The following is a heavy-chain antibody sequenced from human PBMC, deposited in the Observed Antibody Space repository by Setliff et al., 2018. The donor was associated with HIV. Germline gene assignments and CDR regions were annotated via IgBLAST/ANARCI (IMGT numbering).Heavy chain of an antibody. Sequence: SETLSLTCTVSGGSIDSGSYYWSWIRQPAGKGLEWIGRIYATGSTNYNPSLKSRVTISVDTSKNQFSLKLSSVTAADTAVYYCVRERDDLTGYYRVSGWYQEASWFFDLWGRGTLVTVSS. V-gene: IGHV4-61*02. CDR1: GGSIDSGSYY. D-gene: IGHD3-9*01. CDR2: IYATGST. J-gene: IGHJ2*01. CDR3: VRERDDLTGYYRVSGWYQEASWFFDL.